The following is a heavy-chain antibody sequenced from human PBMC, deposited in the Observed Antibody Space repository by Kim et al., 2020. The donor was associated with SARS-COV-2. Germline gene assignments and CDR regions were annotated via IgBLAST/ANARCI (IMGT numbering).Heavy chain of an antibody. D-gene: IGHD5-12*01. Sequence: SETLSLTCTVSGGSISSGGYYWSWIRQHPGKGLEWIGYIYYSGSTYYNPSLKSRVTISLDTSKNQFSLKLSSVTAADTAVYYCARVRTGYSGYDTEFDYWGQGTLVTVSS. CDR3: ARVRTGYSGYDTEFDY. CDR1: GGSISSGGYY. CDR2: IYYSGST. J-gene: IGHJ4*02. V-gene: IGHV4-31*03.